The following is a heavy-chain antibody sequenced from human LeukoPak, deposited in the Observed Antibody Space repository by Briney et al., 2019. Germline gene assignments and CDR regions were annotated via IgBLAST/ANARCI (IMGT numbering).Heavy chain of an antibody. Sequence: GGSLRLSCAASGFSFISYAMSWVRQAPGKGLEWVSGMSGLGSSSYYADSVKGRFTISRDKSKNTLYLQMNSLRPEDTAVYYCAKILSGSYHDPFDCWGQGTLVTVSS. CDR1: GFSFISYA. J-gene: IGHJ4*02. V-gene: IGHV3-23*01. CDR2: MSGLGSSS. CDR3: AKILSGSYHDPFDC. D-gene: IGHD1-26*01.